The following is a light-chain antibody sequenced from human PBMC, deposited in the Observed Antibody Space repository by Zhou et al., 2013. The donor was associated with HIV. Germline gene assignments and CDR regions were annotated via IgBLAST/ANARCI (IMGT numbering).Light chain of an antibody. Sequence: EVVLTQSPGTLSLSPGEKATLSCRASQRISTGFLAWYQQKPGQAPRLLIYGASIRATGIPDRFSGSGSGTDFTLTISRLEPEDFAVYYCQEYGSAFGPGTKVDIK. J-gene: IGKJ3*01. V-gene: IGKV3-20*01. CDR2: GAS. CDR3: QEYGSA. CDR1: QRISTGF.